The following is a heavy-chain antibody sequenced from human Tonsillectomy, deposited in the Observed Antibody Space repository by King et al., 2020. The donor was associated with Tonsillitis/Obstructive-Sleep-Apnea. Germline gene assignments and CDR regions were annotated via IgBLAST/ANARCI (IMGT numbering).Heavy chain of an antibody. CDR1: GGSISSNTYY. CDR2: IYYGGST. J-gene: IGHJ4*02. V-gene: IGHV4-39*02. Sequence: LQLQESGPGLVKPSETLSLTCTVSGGSISSNTYYWDWIRQPPGKGLEWIGSIYYGGSTYYNPFLKSRVSISVDTSKNQFSLKLSSVTAADTAVYYCARDGEYSSTNYFDYWGQGTLVTVSS. CDR3: ARDGEYSSTNYFDY. D-gene: IGHD6-6*01.